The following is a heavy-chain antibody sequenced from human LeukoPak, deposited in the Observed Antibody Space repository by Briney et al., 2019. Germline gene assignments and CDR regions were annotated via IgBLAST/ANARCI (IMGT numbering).Heavy chain of an antibody. Sequence: GGSLRLSCAASGFTFSNAWMSWVRQAPGKGLEWVGRIKSKTDGGTTDYAAPVKDRFTFSRDDSKNTLYLQMNNLQTEDTAVYYCTTSLSGYDFLFDYWGQGTLVTVSS. CDR1: GFTFSNAW. CDR2: IKSKTDGGTT. CDR3: TTSLSGYDFLFDY. J-gene: IGHJ4*02. V-gene: IGHV3-15*01. D-gene: IGHD5-12*01.